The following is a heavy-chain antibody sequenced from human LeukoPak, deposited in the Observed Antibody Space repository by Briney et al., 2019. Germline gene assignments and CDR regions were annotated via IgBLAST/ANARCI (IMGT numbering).Heavy chain of an antibody. Sequence: ASVKVSCKASGYTFTSYGISWVRQAPGQGLEWMGWISAYNGNTNYAQKLQGRVTMTTDTSTSTAYKELRSLRSDDTAVYYCVRWITLHNSSGSGRAFDYWGQGTLVTVSS. CDR1: GYTFTSYG. CDR3: VRWITLHNSSGSGRAFDY. D-gene: IGHD6-19*01. V-gene: IGHV1-18*01. CDR2: ISAYNGNT. J-gene: IGHJ4*02.